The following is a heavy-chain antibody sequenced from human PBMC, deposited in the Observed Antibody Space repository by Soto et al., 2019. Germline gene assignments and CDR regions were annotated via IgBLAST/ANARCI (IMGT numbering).Heavy chain of an antibody. CDR1: GFAVSNKY. CDR3: AKGSGGSGTYYPYYYLDV. Sequence: GGSLRLSCAASGFAVSNKYMTWVRQAPGKRLQWVSVIYNDGNTYYADSVKGRFTISRDNSKNTLYLQMNSLRAEDTAVYSCAKGSGGSGTYYPYYYLDVWGKGTTVTVSS. V-gene: IGHV3-66*01. CDR2: IYNDGNT. J-gene: IGHJ6*03. D-gene: IGHD3-10*01.